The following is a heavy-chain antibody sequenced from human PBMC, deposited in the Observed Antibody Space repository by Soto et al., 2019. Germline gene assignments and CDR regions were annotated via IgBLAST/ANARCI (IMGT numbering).Heavy chain of an antibody. V-gene: IGHV4-59*12. D-gene: IGHD6-6*01. CDR3: ARSISP. CDR1: GGSISSYY. CDR2: IYYSGST. J-gene: IGHJ5*02. Sequence: PSETLSLTCTVSGGSISSYYWSWIRQPPGKRLEWIGYIYYSGSTNYNPSLKSRVTISVDTSKNQFSLKLSSVTAADTAVYYCARSISPWGQGTLVTVS.